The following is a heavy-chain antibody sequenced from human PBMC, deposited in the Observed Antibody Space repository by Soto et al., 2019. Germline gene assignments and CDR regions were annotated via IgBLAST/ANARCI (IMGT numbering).Heavy chain of an antibody. CDR2: INPNSGGT. D-gene: IGHD6-13*01. CDR3: ARELAAAGNYYYYYGMDV. J-gene: IGHJ6*02. Sequence: ASVKVSCKASGYTFTGYYMHWVRQAPGQGLEWMGWINPNSGGTNYAQKFQGRVTMTRDTSISTAYMELSRLRSDDTAVYYCARELAAAGNYYYYYGMDVWGQGTTVTVSS. CDR1: GYTFTGYY. V-gene: IGHV1-2*02.